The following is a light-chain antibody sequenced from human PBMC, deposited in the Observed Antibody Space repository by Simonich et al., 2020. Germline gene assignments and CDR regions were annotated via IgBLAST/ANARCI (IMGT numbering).Light chain of an antibody. CDR1: SSDVGGYNY. V-gene: IGLV2-14*01. CDR3: SSYTSSSTLV. J-gene: IGLJ2*01. Sequence: QSALTQPASVSGSPGQSTTISCTGTSSDVGGYNYVSWYQQHPGKAPKLMIYEVSKRPSVVSNRFSGSKSGNTASLTISGLQAEDEADYYCSSYTSSSTLVFGGGTKLTVL. CDR2: EVS.